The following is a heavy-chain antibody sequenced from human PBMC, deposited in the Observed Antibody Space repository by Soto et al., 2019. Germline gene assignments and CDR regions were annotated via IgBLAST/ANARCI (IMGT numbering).Heavy chain of an antibody. V-gene: IGHV3-21*01. Sequence: GGSLRLSCAASGFTFSSYSMNWVRQAPGKGLEWVSSISSSSSYIYYADSVKGRFTISRDNAKNSLYLQMNSLRAEDTAVYYCARTLEYSSSSSLSYYYGMDVWGQGTTVTVSS. CDR2: ISSSSSYI. CDR3: ARTLEYSSSSSLSYYYGMDV. D-gene: IGHD6-6*01. J-gene: IGHJ6*02. CDR1: GFTFSSYS.